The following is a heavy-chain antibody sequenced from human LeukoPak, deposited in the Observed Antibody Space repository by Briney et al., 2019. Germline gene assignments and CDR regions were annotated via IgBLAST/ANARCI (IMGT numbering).Heavy chain of an antibody. Sequence: ASVKVSFTASGYTFISYGISWVRQAPGQGLEWMGWISAYNGNTNYAQKLQGRVTMTTDTSTSTAYMELRSLRSDDTAVYYCARGIGSGSHRYFDLWGRGTLVTVSS. V-gene: IGHV1-18*01. J-gene: IGHJ2*01. CDR3: ARGIGSGSHRYFDL. CDR2: ISAYNGNT. CDR1: GYTFISYG. D-gene: IGHD3-10*01.